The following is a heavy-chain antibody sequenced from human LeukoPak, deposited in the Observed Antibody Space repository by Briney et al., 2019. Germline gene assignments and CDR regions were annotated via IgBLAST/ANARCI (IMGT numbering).Heavy chain of an antibody. D-gene: IGHD7-27*01. CDR2: IYYTGT. CDR3: SSRKLGNDY. Sequence: SETLSLTCTVSGGSVSDYYWGWIRQSPGKGLEGMDYIYYTGTTYNPSPKRRVTIPADTSKTQFSLKLSSVTAAGPALYHCSSRKLGNDYWGQGTLVTVSS. CDR1: GGSVSDYY. J-gene: IGHJ4*02. V-gene: IGHV4-59*02.